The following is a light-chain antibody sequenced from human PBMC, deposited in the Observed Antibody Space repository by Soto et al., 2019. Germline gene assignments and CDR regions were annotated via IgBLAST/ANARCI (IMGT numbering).Light chain of an antibody. J-gene: IGLJ2*01. CDR1: TSDVAYYDL. Sequence: QSALTQPASVSGSPGQSITISCAGTTSDVAYYDLVSWYQQHPGRAPKLLIYEVDKRPSGISVRFSGSKSGATASLTISGLLPEDEAVYFCCTYAGHVPKFGGVTKLTVL. V-gene: IGLV2-23*02. CDR3: CTYAGHVPK. CDR2: EVD.